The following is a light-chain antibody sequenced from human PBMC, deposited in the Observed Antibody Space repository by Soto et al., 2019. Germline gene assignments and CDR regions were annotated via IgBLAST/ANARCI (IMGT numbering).Light chain of an antibody. CDR3: SSYTSSSTLV. CDR1: SSDVGGYNY. J-gene: IGLJ2*01. Sequence: SALTQPASVSGSPGQSITISCTGTSSDVGGYNYVSWYQQHPGKAPKLMIYDVSNRPSGVSNRFSGSESGNTASLTISGLQAEDEADYYCSSYTSSSTLVFGGGTKLTVL. V-gene: IGLV2-14*01. CDR2: DVS.